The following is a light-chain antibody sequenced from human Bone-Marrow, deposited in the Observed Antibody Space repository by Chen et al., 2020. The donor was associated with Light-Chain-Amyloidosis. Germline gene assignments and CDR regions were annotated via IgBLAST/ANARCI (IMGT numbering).Light chain of an antibody. Sequence: DIVLPQSPDSLAVSLGERATINCKSSQSVLYSSNNNNYLAWYQHKPGQPPKLLIYWASTRQFGVPDRFSGSGSGTDFTLTISSLQAEDVAVYYCQQYYSTPITFGQGTRLEIK. CDR3: QQYYSTPIT. V-gene: IGKV4-1*01. J-gene: IGKJ5*01. CDR2: WAS. CDR1: QSVLYSSNNNNY.